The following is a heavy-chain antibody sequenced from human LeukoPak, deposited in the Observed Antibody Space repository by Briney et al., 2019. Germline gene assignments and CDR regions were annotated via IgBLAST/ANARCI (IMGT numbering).Heavy chain of an antibody. D-gene: IGHD1-26*01. CDR1: GYTFTSYY. CDR3: ARVANSGSYYSYYYYYYMDV. V-gene: IGHV1-2*02. J-gene: IGHJ6*03. CDR2: INPNSGGT. Sequence: GASVKVSCKASGYTFTSYYMHWVRQAPGQGLEWMGWINPNSGGTNYAQKFQGRVTMTRDTSISTAYMELSRLRSDDTAVYYCARVANSGSYYSYYYYYYMDVWGKGTTVTVSS.